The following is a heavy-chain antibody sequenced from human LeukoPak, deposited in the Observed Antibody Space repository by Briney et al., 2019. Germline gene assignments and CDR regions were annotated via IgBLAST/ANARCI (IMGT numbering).Heavy chain of an antibody. D-gene: IGHD4-17*01. V-gene: IGHV3-74*01. CDR3: ARDRERSYGDYGQFYYYGMDV. CDR2: INSDGSST. CDR1: GFTFSRYW. Sequence: GGSLRLSCAVSGFTFSRYWMHWVRQAPGKGLVWVSRINSDGSSTSYADSVKGRFTISRDNAKNTLYLQMNSLRAEDTAVYYCARDRERSYGDYGQFYYYGMDVWGQGTTVTVSS. J-gene: IGHJ6*02.